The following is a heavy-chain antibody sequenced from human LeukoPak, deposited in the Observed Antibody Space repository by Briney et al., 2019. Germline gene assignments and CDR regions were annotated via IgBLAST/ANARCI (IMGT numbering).Heavy chain of an antibody. D-gene: IGHD3-10*01. CDR3: AREEPMVRGVQTDGNWFDP. Sequence: PSETLSLTCAVYGGSFSNHYWSWIRQPPGKGLEWIGEINHSGSTNYNPSLKSRVTISVDTSKNQFSLKLSSVTAADTAVYYCAREEPMVRGVQTDGNWFDPWGQGTLVTVSS. CDR2: INHSGST. V-gene: IGHV4-34*01. J-gene: IGHJ5*02. CDR1: GGSFSNHY.